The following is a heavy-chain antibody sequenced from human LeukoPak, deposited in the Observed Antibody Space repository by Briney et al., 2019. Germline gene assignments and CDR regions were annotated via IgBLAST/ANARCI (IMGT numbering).Heavy chain of an antibody. CDR3: ARDSRETGSTSDFDF. J-gene: IGHJ4*02. D-gene: IGHD1-7*01. CDR1: GYTFYDYG. CDR2: IGADTGNT. Sequence: ASVKVSCKTSGYTFYDYGISWVRQAPGQGLEWMRWIGADTGNTNFAQKLQDRVTMTTDTSTSTAYMELRSLTSDDTAVYYCARDSRETGSTSDFDFWGQGTLVTVSS. V-gene: IGHV1-18*04.